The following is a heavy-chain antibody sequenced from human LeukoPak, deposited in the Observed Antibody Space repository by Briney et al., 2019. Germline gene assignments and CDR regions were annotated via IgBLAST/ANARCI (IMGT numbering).Heavy chain of an antibody. CDR1: GFTFSSYA. CDR3: GTGSGWYEYFDC. D-gene: IGHD6-19*01. Sequence: PGGSLRLSCAASGFTFSSYAMSWVRQAPGKGLEWVSAISGSGGSTYYADSVKGRFTISRDNSKNTLYLQMNSLRAEDTAVYYCGTGSGWYEYFDCWGQGTLVTVSS. CDR2: ISGSGGST. J-gene: IGHJ4*02. V-gene: IGHV3-23*01.